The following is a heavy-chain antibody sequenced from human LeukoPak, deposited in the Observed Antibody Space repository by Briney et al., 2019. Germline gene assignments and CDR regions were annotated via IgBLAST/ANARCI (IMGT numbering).Heavy chain of an antibody. V-gene: IGHV4-38-2*01. CDR3: ARGGAATGNSDY. Sequence: SETLSLPCAVSGYSISRGYYLVLVRPPPREGLGWIGSIYHSGSTYYNPSLKSRVTISVDTSKNQFSLKLSSVTAADTAVYYCARGGAATGNSDYWGQGTLVTVSS. CDR1: GYSISRGYY. CDR2: IYHSGST. J-gene: IGHJ4*02. D-gene: IGHD2-15*01.